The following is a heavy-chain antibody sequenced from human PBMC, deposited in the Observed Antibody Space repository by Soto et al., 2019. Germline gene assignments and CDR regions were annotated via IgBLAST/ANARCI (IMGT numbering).Heavy chain of an antibody. CDR3: ARAGGLYYIDY. Sequence: QVQLVQSGAEVKQPGSSVKVSCKASGGNLRTYSITWVRQAPGQGLEWMGRIIPTLGETTYAQKFQGRVTITADISTNTAYMELSSLSAEDTAVYFCARAGGLYYIDYWGQGTLVTVSS. J-gene: IGHJ4*02. CDR2: IIPTLGET. D-gene: IGHD3-10*01. V-gene: IGHV1-69*08. CDR1: GGNLRTYS.